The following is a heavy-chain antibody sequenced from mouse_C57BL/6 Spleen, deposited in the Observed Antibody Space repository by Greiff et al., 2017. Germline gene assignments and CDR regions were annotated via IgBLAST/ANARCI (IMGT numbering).Heavy chain of an antibody. CDR3: ARDKGYGDFDY. J-gene: IGHJ2*01. D-gene: IGHD1-1*02. CDR2: ISDGGSYT. V-gene: IGHV5-4*01. Sequence: EVMLVESGGGLVKPGGSLKLSCAASGFTFSSYAMSWVRQTPEKRLEWVATISDGGSYTYYPDNVKGRFTISRDNAKNNLYLQMSHLKSEDTAMYYCARDKGYGDFDYWGQGTTLTVSS. CDR1: GFTFSSYA.